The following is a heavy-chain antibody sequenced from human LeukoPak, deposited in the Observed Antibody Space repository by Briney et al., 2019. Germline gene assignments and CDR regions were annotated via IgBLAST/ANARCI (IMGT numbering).Heavy chain of an antibody. CDR1: GHTFCNSW. V-gene: IGHV3-74*01. D-gene: IGHD6-19*01. CDR2: INTDGITT. CDR3: ARREGSGWYYFDY. J-gene: IGHJ4*02. Sequence: HPGGSLRLSCAASGHTFCNSWTHWVRQAPGKGLVWISLINTDGITTIYADCVKGRFTSSRDNTKNTLYLQRNSLRHEDTAVYYCARREGSGWYYFDYWGQGTLVTVSS.